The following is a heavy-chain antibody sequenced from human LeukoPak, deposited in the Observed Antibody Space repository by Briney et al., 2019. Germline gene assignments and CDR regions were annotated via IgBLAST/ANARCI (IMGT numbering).Heavy chain of an antibody. Sequence: GGSLTLPCAASGFILSIYGMHWVPQAPGKGLEWVAFIWDEGSNKYYDDCVKGRFTISRDNSKNKLYLQMNSLSAEDTAVYYCARDGGSGWPKWCFGYWGQGTLVTVSS. D-gene: IGHD6-19*01. J-gene: IGHJ4*02. V-gene: IGHV3-33*01. CDR3: ARDGGSGWPKWCFGY. CDR1: GFILSIYG. CDR2: IWDEGSNK.